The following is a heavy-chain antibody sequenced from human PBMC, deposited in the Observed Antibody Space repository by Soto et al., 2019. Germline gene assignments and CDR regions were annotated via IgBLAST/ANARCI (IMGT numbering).Heavy chain of an antibody. CDR1: GGSISTYY. J-gene: IGHJ5*02. Sequence: PSETLSLTCNVSGGSISTYYWSWIRQPPGKGLEWIGFIYYSGTTKYNPSLKSRVTISIDTSKNQFSLRLTSVTAADTAVYYCARTTRYYHGAGSSMWFDPWGQGTLVTVSS. V-gene: IGHV4-59*01. CDR3: ARTTRYYHGAGSSMWFDP. D-gene: IGHD3-10*01. CDR2: IYYSGTT.